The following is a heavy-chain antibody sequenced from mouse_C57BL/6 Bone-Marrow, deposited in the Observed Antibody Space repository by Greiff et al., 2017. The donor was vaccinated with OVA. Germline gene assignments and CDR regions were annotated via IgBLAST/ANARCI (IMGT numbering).Heavy chain of an antibody. CDR1: GYTFTSYW. Sequence: QVQLQQPGAELVKPGASVKMSCKASGYTFTSYWITWVKQRPGQGLEWIGDIYPGSGSTNYNAKFKSKATLTVDTSSSTAYMQLSSLTSEDSAVYYCARRYYYGSSGFDYWGQGTTLTVSS. CDR2: IYPGSGST. J-gene: IGHJ2*01. V-gene: IGHV1-55*01. CDR3: ARRYYYGSSGFDY. D-gene: IGHD1-1*01.